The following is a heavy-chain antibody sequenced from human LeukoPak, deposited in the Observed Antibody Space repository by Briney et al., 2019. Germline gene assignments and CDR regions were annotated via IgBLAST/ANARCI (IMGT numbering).Heavy chain of an antibody. CDR2: IKQDGSEK. J-gene: IGHJ4*02. CDR1: GFTFSSYW. CDR3: ARDRVAGSSGRNVDY. D-gene: IGHD6-19*01. Sequence: PGGSLRLSCAASGFTFSSYWTSWVRQAPGKGLEWVANIKQDGSEKYYVDSVKGRFTISRDNAKNSLYLQMNSLRAEDTAVYYCARDRVAGSSGRNVDYWGQGTLVTVSS. V-gene: IGHV3-7*01.